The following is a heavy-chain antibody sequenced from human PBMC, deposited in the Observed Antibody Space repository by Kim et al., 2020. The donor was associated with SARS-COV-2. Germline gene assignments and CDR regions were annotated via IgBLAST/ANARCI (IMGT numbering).Heavy chain of an antibody. V-gene: IGHV3-15*01. D-gene: IGHD4-4*01. Sequence: ATVKGSFTISRDDSKNTLYLQMNSLKTEDTAVYYCTTGIEGTDYNGVFDYWGQGTLVTVSS. J-gene: IGHJ4*02. CDR3: TTGIEGTDYNGVFDY.